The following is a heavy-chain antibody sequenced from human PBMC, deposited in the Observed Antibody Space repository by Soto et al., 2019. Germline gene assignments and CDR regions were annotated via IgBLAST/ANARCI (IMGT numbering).Heavy chain of an antibody. Sequence: QVQLVQSGAEVKKPGASVKVSCKASGYTFTGYYMHWVRQAPGQGLEWMGWINPKSGGTNYAQKFQGRVTMTRDTSISTAYMELSRLRSDDTAVYSCARAGTATVTTYYWGQGTLVTVSS. CDR3: ARAGTATVTTYY. V-gene: IGHV1-2*02. D-gene: IGHD4-17*01. CDR2: INPKSGGT. CDR1: GYTFTGYY. J-gene: IGHJ4*02.